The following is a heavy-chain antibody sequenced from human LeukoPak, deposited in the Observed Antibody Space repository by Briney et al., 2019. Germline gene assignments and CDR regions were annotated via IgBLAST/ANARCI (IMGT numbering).Heavy chain of an antibody. V-gene: IGHV4-38-2*02. D-gene: IGHD2-21*01. CDR3: ARGSDYCGGDCYDY. CDR2: IYHSGST. Sequence: SETLSLTCTVSGYSISSGYYWGWIRQPPGQGLEWIGSIYHSGSTYYNPSLKSRVTISVDTSKNQFSLKLSSVTAADTAVYYCARGSDYCGGDCYDYWGQGTLVTVSS. CDR1: GYSISSGYY. J-gene: IGHJ4*02.